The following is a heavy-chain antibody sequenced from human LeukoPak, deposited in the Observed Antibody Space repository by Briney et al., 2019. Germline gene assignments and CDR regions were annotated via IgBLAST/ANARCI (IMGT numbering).Heavy chain of an antibody. CDR2: IIPILGIA. J-gene: IGHJ4*02. CDR1: GGTFSSYA. CDR3: ARSKQTIHYDSSGSLLDY. V-gene: IGHV1-69*04. D-gene: IGHD3-22*01. Sequence: SVKVSCKASGGTFSSYAISWVRQAPGQGLEWMGRIIPILGIANYAQKFQGRVTITADKSTSTAYMELSSLRSEDTAVYYCARSKQTIHYDSSGSLLDYWGQGTLVTVSS.